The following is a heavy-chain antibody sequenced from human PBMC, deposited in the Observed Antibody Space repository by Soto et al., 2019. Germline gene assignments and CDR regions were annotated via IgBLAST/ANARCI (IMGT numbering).Heavy chain of an antibody. CDR2: IHSSGTT. Sequence: SETLSLTCTVSDVSTSNFFWKWFRQPPGKGLEWIGNIHSSGTTNYNPSLESRVTISLDTSNSQCSLKMNSVTAADTAVYYCARGSGWLTDYWGQGSQVTVSS. J-gene: IGHJ4*02. V-gene: IGHV4-59*08. D-gene: IGHD6-19*01. CDR3: ARGSGWLTDY. CDR1: DVSTSNFF.